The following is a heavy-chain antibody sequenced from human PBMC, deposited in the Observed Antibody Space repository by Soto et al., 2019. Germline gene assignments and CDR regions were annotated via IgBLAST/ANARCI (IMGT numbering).Heavy chain of an antibody. CDR3: AINTGQLYSGSYASHLFGY. J-gene: IGHJ4*02. CDR1: GYTRRAVF. D-gene: IGHD1-26*01. CDR2: FDPEDGET. V-gene: IGHV1-24*01. Sequence: PVKGAWRGAGYTRRAVFTQCGQQAPGKGIEWMGGFDPEDGETIYAQKFQGRVTMTEDTSTDTAYMELSSLRSEDTAVYYCAINTGQLYSGSYASHLFGYWGQGTLVTVYS.